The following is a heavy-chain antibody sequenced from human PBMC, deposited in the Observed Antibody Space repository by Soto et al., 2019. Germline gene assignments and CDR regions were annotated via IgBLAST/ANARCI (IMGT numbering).Heavy chain of an antibody. CDR1: GHTFTSYA. D-gene: IGHD2-2*01. CDR2: INAGNGNT. CDR3: ARTDIVVVPAAMGFDY. Sequence: ASVKVSCKASGHTFTSYAMHWVRQAPGQRLEWMGWINAGNGNTKYSQKFQGRVTITRDTSASTAYMELSSLRSEDTAVYYCARTDIVVVPAAMGFDYWGQGTLVTVSS. J-gene: IGHJ4*02. V-gene: IGHV1-3*01.